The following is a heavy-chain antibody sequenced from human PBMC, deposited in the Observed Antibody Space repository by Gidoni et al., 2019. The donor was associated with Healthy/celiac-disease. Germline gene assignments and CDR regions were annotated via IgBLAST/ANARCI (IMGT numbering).Heavy chain of an antibody. D-gene: IGHD1-26*01. CDR1: GFTFCTAW. J-gene: IGHJ4*02. Sequence: VQLVESGGGLVMPGGSLRLSCAASGFTFCTAWMSWVRQAPGKGLEWVGRIKSKTDGGTTDDAAPGKGRYTISRDDSKNTLYLQMNSLKTEDTDVYYCTTGYSVVGALGFDYWGQGTLVTVSS. CDR2: IKSKTDGGTT. CDR3: TTGYSVVGALGFDY. V-gene: IGHV3-15*01.